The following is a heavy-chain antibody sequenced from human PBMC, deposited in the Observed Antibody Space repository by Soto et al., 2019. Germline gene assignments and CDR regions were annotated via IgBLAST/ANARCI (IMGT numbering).Heavy chain of an antibody. CDR1: GFTFSSYA. CDR3: ARDRYRYYYGLDV. CDR2: ISGSGGST. D-gene: IGHD3-9*01. V-gene: IGHV3-23*01. J-gene: IGHJ6*02. Sequence: GGSLRLSCAASGFTFSSYAMSWVRQAPGKGLEWVSAISGSGGSTYYADSLKGRFTISRDNAKNSLYLQMNSLRAEDTAVYYCARDRYRYYYGLDVWGQGTTVTVSS.